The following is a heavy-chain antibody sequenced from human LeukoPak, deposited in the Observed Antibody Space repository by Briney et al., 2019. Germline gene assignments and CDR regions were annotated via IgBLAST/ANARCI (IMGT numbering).Heavy chain of an antibody. J-gene: IGHJ3*02. D-gene: IGHD6-6*01. CDR3: ARDSRIGIAARPGAFDI. V-gene: IGHV3-48*01. CDR2: ISSSSSTI. CDR1: GFTFSSYS. Sequence: PGGSLRLSCAASGFTFSSYSMNWVRQAPGKGLEWVSYISSSSSTIYYADSVKGRFTISRDNAKNSLYLQMNSLRAEDTAVYYCARDSRIGIAARPGAFDIWGQGTMVTVSS.